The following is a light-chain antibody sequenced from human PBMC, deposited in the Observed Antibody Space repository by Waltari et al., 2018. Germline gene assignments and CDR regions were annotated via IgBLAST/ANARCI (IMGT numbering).Light chain of an antibody. V-gene: IGLV2-23*02. CDR2: EFS. CDR1: NSNIGTYSL. Sequence: QSALTQSASVSGSPGQSITISCTGSNSNIGTYSLVSCFQHLPGKAPNLLIYEFSQRPSVFSVRFSGSKSGNTASLTISGLQAEDEADYYCCSYAGSVPYVFGTGTTVTVL. CDR3: CSYAGSVPYV. J-gene: IGLJ1*01.